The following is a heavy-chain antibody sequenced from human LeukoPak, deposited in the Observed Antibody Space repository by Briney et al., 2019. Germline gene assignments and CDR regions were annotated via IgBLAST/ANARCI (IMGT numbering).Heavy chain of an antibody. J-gene: IGHJ4*02. CDR3: ARDRLRIAAAGRAFDY. CDR1: GFTFSSYS. V-gene: IGHV3-21*01. D-gene: IGHD6-13*01. CDR2: ISSSSSYI. Sequence: GGSLRLSCAASGFTFSSYSMNWVRPAPGKGLEWVSSISSSSSYIYYADSVKGRFTISRDNAKNSLYLQMNSLRAEDTAVYYCARDRLRIAAAGRAFDYWGQGTLVTVSS.